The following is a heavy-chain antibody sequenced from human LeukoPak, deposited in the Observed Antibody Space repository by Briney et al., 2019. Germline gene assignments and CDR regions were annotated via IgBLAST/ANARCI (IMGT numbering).Heavy chain of an antibody. Sequence: GGSLKLSCAASGFTISGSAVHWVRQASGKGLEWIGRIRSKANNYAIAYAASFKGRFTISRDDSKNTAYLQMNSVKTEDTAVYYCSRLGDYTISPAAYWGQGTLVTVSS. V-gene: IGHV3-73*01. CDR1: GFTISGSA. J-gene: IGHJ4*02. CDR2: IRSKANNYAI. D-gene: IGHD2-2*02. CDR3: SRLGDYTISPAAY.